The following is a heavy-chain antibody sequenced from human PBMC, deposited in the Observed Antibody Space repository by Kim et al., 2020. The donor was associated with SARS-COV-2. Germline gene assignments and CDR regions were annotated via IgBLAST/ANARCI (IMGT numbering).Heavy chain of an antibody. Sequence: SETLSLTCAVYGGSFSGYYWSWIRQPPGKGLEWIGEINHSGSTNYNPSLKSRVTISVDTSKNQFSLKLSSVTAADTAVYYCAREEVAVAGTDWGQGTLVTVSS. J-gene: IGHJ4*02. V-gene: IGHV4-34*01. CDR3: AREEVAVAGTD. D-gene: IGHD6-19*01. CDR2: INHSGST. CDR1: GGSFSGYY.